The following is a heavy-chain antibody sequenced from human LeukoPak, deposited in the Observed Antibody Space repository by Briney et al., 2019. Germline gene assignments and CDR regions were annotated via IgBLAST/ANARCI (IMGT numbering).Heavy chain of an antibody. V-gene: IGHV3-30*02. CDR3: ANEMVEGNQFDY. Sequence: GGSLKLSCAASGFPFSAYAMHWVRQAPGKGLEWVVVIWYDGSRKIYANSVKGRFTISRDNSKNALYLQMDSLRAEDTAVYYCANEMVEGNQFDYWGQGTLVTVSS. CDR1: GFPFSAYA. CDR2: IWYDGSRK. D-gene: IGHD2-15*01. J-gene: IGHJ4*02.